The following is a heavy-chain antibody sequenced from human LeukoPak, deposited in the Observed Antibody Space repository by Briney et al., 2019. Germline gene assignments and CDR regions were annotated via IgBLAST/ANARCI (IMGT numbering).Heavy chain of an antibody. Sequence: GGSLRLSCAASGFTFSSHWMNWVRQAPGKGLEWVANIREDGTEIYYMDSVKGRFTISRDNAKNSLYLQMNSLRAEDTAVCYCARGVYSIDYWGQGTLVTVSS. V-gene: IGHV3-7*01. CDR3: ARGVYSIDY. CDR2: IREDGTEI. CDR1: GFTFSSHW. J-gene: IGHJ4*02. D-gene: IGHD2-15*01.